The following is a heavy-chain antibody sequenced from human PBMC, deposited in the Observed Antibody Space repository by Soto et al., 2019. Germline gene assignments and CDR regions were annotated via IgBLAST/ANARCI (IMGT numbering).Heavy chain of an antibody. CDR3: ARDFSAARAFDI. CDR2: IWYDGSNK. D-gene: IGHD6-6*01. Sequence: QVQLVESGGGVVQPGRSLRLSCAASGFTFSSYGMHWVRQAPGKGLEWVAVIWYDGSNKYYADSVKGRFTISRDNSKNTLYLQMNSPRAEDTAVYYCARDFSAARAFDIWGQGTMVTVSS. V-gene: IGHV3-33*01. J-gene: IGHJ3*02. CDR1: GFTFSSYG.